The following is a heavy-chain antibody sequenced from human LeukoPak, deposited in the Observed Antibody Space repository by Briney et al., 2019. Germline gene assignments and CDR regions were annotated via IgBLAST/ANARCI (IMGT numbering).Heavy chain of an antibody. V-gene: IGHV3-7*01. CDR2: IKQDGSEK. CDR1: GFTFSSYW. Sequence: GGSLRLSCAASGFTFSSYWMSWVRQAPGKGLEWVANIKQDGSEKYYVDSVKGRFTISRDNSKNTLYLQMNSLRAEDTAVYYCARGVAEYYFDHWGQGTLVTVSS. J-gene: IGHJ4*02. D-gene: IGHD6-13*01. CDR3: ARGVAEYYFDH.